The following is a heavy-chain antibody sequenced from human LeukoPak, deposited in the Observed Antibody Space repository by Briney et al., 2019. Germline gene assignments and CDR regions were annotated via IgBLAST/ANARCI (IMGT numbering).Heavy chain of an antibody. CDR3: ASIPMVRGSGWFDP. Sequence: SETLSLTCTVSGGSISSYYWSWIRQPPGKGLEWIGYIYYSGSTNYNPSLKSRVTISVDTSRNQFSLKLSSVTAADTAVYYCASIPMVRGSGWFDPWGQGTLVSVSS. CDR2: IYYSGST. D-gene: IGHD3-10*01. CDR1: GGSISSYY. J-gene: IGHJ5*02. V-gene: IGHV4-59*01.